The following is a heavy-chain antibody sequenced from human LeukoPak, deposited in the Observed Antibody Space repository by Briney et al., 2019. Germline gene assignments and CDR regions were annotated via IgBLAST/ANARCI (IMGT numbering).Heavy chain of an antibody. CDR2: ISHRGRT. CDR1: DGSITTDDYL. J-gene: IGHJ4*02. D-gene: IGHD3-22*01. CDR3: ARVNQEDYYDSSGYYSPFDF. Sequence: SETLSLTCTVSDGSITTDDYLWSWIRQPPGKGLEWIGYISHRGRTYSNPSLESRLTMSVDRSQNQFFLKLSSVTAADTAVYYCARVNQEDYYDSSGYYSPFDFWGQGTLVTVSS. V-gene: IGHV4-30-2*01.